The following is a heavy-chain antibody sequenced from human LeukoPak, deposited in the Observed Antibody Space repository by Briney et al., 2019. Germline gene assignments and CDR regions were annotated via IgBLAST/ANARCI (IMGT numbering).Heavy chain of an antibody. CDR2: ISGNDPTI. CDR3: ARGTYYYDSSGSHS. CDR1: GFTFSDYY. J-gene: IGHJ4*02. V-gene: IGHV3-11*04. Sequence: GGSLRLSCAASGFTFSDYYLSWIRQAPGKGLEWVSYISGNDPTIYYADSVKGRFTISRDNAKNSLYLQMNSLRAEDTAVYYCARGTYYYDSSGSHSWGQGTLVTVSS. D-gene: IGHD3-22*01.